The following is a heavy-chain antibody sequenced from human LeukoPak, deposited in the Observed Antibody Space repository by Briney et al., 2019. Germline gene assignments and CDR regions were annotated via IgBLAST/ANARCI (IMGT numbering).Heavy chain of an antibody. Sequence: PSATLSLTCTVSGGSISSHYWSWIRQPPGKGLEWIGYIYYSGSTNYNPSLKSRVTISVDTSKNQFSLKLSSVTAANTAVYYCARSIAAAGLLFYYYYMDVWGKGTTVTVSS. CDR2: IYYSGST. CDR1: GGSISSHY. D-gene: IGHD6-13*01. J-gene: IGHJ6*03. CDR3: ARSIAAAGLLFYYYYMDV. V-gene: IGHV4-59*11.